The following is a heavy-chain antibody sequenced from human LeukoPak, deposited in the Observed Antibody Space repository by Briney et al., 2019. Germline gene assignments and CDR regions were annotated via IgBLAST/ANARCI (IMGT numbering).Heavy chain of an antibody. CDR1: GFTLRSYV. V-gene: IGHV3-23*01. D-gene: IGHD2-21*02. J-gene: IGHJ4*02. CDR2: SSGSGDST. Sequence: GGSLRLSCVASGFTLRSYVMNWVRQTPGKGLEWVSSSSGSGDSTFYADSVKGRFSISRDNSKNTLYLQVNGLRTEDTAVYYCAKDRLLNCRGDCYIFDYWGQGTVVTVSS. CDR3: AKDRLLNCRGDCYIFDY.